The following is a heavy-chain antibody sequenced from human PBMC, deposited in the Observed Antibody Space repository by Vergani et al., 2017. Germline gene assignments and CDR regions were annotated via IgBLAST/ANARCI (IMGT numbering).Heavy chain of an antibody. CDR1: GYTLTELS. CDR3: ARELGDYYDSSGYYEGFN. V-gene: IGHV1-24*01. J-gene: IGHJ4*02. D-gene: IGHD3-22*01. Sequence: QVQLVQSGAEVKKPGASVKVSCKVSGYTLTELSMHWVRQAPGKGLEWMGGFDPEDGETIYAQKFQGRVTITADKSTSTAYMELSSLRSEDTAVYYCARELGDYYDSSGYYEGFNWGQGTLVTVSS. CDR2: FDPEDGET.